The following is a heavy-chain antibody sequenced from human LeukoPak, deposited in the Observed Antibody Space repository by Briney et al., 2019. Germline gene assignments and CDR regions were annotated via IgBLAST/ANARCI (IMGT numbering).Heavy chain of an antibody. CDR2: IIPIFGIA. CDR3: AREGGSSSWYDY. V-gene: IGHV1-69*04. J-gene: IGHJ4*02. D-gene: IGHD6-13*01. Sequence: GSSVKVSCKASGGTFSSYAISWVRQAPGQGLEWMGRIIPIFGIANYAQKFQGRVTITADKSTSTAYMELSSLRSEDTAVYYCAREGGSSSWYDYWGQGTLVTVSS. CDR1: GGTFSSYA.